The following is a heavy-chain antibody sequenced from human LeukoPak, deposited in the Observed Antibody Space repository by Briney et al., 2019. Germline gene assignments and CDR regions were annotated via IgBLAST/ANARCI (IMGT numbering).Heavy chain of an antibody. J-gene: IGHJ4*02. D-gene: IGHD4-17*01. CDR1: GFTFSSYS. CDR2: ISSSSSYI. V-gene: IGHV3-21*01. Sequence: PGGSLRLSCAASGFTFSSYSVNWVRQAPGKGLEWVSSISSSSSYIYYADSVKGRFTISRDNAKNSLYLQMNSLRAEDTAVYYCASAYGDYRYYFDYWGQGTLVTVSS. CDR3: ASAYGDYRYYFDY.